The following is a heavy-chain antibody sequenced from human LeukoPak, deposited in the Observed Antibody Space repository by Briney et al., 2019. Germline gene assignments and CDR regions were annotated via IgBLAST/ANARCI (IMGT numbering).Heavy chain of an antibody. CDR1: GYTFSSYG. CDR3: ARAIGGSEFFDY. CDR2: INPNSGDT. V-gene: IGHV1-2*02. J-gene: IGHJ4*02. Sequence: VASVKVSCKASGYTFSSYGISWVRQAPGQGLEWMGWINPNSGDTNYAQKFQGRVTMTRDTSISTAYMELRSLRSDDTAVYYCARAIGGSEFFDYWGQGTLVTVSS. D-gene: IGHD3-10*01.